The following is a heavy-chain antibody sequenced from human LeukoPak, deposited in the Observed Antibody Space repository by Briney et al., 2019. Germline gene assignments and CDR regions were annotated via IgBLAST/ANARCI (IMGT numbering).Heavy chain of an antibody. CDR1: GFTFSSYA. Sequence: GGSLRLSCAASGFTFSSYAMHWARQAPGKGLEWVAVISYDGSNKYYADSVKGRFTISRDNSKNTLYLQMNSLRAEDTAVYYCARESGITYWFDPWGQGTLVTVSS. CDR3: ARESGITYWFDP. V-gene: IGHV3-30-3*01. D-gene: IGHD3-10*01. J-gene: IGHJ5*02. CDR2: ISYDGSNK.